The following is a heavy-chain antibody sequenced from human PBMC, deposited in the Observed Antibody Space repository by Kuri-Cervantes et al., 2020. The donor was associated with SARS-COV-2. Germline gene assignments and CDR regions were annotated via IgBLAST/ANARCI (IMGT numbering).Heavy chain of an antibody. CDR1: GFTFSSYA. D-gene: IGHD6-19*01. Sequence: GGSLRLSCAASGFTFSSYAMSWVRQAPGKGLEWVSAISGSGGSTYYAASVKGRFTISRDNSKNTLYLQMNSLRAEDTAVYYCAKDLGGSGWHPVDYWGQGTLVTVSS. V-gene: IGHV3-23*01. CDR2: ISGSGGST. J-gene: IGHJ4*02. CDR3: AKDLGGSGWHPVDY.